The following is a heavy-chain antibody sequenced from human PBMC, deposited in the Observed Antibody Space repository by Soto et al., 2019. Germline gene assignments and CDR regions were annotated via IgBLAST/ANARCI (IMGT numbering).Heavy chain of an antibody. D-gene: IGHD2-15*01. V-gene: IGHV3-33*05. J-gene: IGHJ3*02. CDR1: GFRFASYG. CDR2: IINDGSEK. CDR3: ARDDIGAPNAFDM. Sequence: GGSLRLSCVASGFRFASYGFHWVRQAPGKGLEWVAVIINDGSEKNHADSVKDRFTIPRDNSKNTLYLQMDSLRAGGTALYYCARDDIGAPNAFDMWGQGTMVTVSS.